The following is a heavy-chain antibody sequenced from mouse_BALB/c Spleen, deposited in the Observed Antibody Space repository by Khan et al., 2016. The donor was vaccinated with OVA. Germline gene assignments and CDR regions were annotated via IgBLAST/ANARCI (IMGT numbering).Heavy chain of an antibody. CDR1: GYTFTSYW. V-gene: IGHV1S41*01. Sequence: ELVKPGASVKLSCKASGYTFTSYWINWIKQRPGQGLEWIGRITPGSGSSYYNDMFKGEATMTLDTSSSTAYIQLSSLSSEDSAVYFVASENYYSMTRCDMDYWGQGTTVTVAS. D-gene: IGHD1-1*01. CDR2: ITPGSGSS. J-gene: IGHJ4*01. CDR3: ASENYYSMTRCDMDY.